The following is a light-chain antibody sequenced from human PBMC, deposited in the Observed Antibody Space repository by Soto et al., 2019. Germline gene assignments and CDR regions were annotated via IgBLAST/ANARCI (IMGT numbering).Light chain of an antibody. CDR1: ESLSGR. J-gene: IGKJ1*01. CDR2: DVS. V-gene: IGKV1-5*01. CDR3: HQYNYYAC. Sequence: DIQMTQSPSTLSSSVGDRVTITCRASESLSGRLAWYQQRPGQAPTLLIYDVSTLESGDPTSFSGTGSGTEFALTISGLQREDGGTYDSHQYNYYACFGPGTKVEVK.